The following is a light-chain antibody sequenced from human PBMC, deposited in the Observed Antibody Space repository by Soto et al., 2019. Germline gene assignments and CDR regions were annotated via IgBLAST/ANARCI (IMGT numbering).Light chain of an antibody. V-gene: IGLV1-44*01. CDR3: AAWDDSLNGFV. CDR1: SSNIGSNT. Sequence: VLTQPPSASGAPGHRVTISFSGSSSNIGSNTVNWYQQLPGTAPKLLIYTNNQRPSGVRDRFSGSRSGTSASLAISGLQSEDEADYYCAAWDDSLNGFVFGT. J-gene: IGLJ1*01. CDR2: TNN.